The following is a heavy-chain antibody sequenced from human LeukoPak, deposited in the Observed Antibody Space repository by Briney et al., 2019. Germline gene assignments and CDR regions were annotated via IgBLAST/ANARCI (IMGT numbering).Heavy chain of an antibody. CDR2: IYYSGST. D-gene: IGHD3-9*01. V-gene: IGHV4-59*08. Sequence: KTSETLSLTCTVSGGSISSYYWSWIRQPPGKGLEWIGYIYYSGSTNYNPSLKSRVTISVDTSKNQFSLKLSSVTAADTAVYYCARVIRTTGYYSNPKSGSFDFWGQGTLVTVSS. CDR3: ARVIRTTGYYSNPKSGSFDF. CDR1: GGSISSYY. J-gene: IGHJ4*02.